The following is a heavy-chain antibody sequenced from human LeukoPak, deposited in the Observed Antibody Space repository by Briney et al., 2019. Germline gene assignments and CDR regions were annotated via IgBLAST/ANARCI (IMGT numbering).Heavy chain of an antibody. CDR3: ARGATLPPVDTAMVNNWFDP. J-gene: IGHJ5*02. CDR1: GGSFSGYY. CDR2: INHSGST. Sequence: SETLSLTCAVYGGSFSGYYWSWIRQPPGKGLEWIGEINHSGSTNYNPSPKSRVTISVDTSKNQFSLKLSSVTAADTAVYYCARGATLPPVDTAMVNNWFDPWGQGTLVTVSS. D-gene: IGHD5-18*01. V-gene: IGHV4-34*01.